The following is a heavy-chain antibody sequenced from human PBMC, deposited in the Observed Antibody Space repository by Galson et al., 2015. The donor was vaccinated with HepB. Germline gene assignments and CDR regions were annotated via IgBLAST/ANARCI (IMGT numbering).Heavy chain of an antibody. CDR2: IFPGDSDT. V-gene: IGHV5-51*01. Sequence: SGAEVKKPGESLKISCKGSGHSFTSSWVGWVRQMPGKGLEWMGIIFPGDSDTRYSPSFEGQVTISVDKSISTAYLQWSSLKASDTAIYYCARTNYYYDILNGFAFDIWGHGTMVTVSS. CDR3: ARTNYYYDILNGFAFDI. J-gene: IGHJ3*02. D-gene: IGHD3-9*01. CDR1: GHSFTSSW.